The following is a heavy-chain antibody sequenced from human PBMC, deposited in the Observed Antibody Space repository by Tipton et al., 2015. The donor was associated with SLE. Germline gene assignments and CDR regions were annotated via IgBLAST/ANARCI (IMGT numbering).Heavy chain of an antibody. CDR3: ARGLGSRWLVGNYYYYGMDV. Sequence: TLSLTCAVYGGSFSGYYWGWIRQPPGKGLEWIGSIYHSGSTNYNPSLKSRVTISVDTSKNQFSLKLSSVTAADTAVYYCARGLGSRWLVGNYYYYGMDVWGQGTTVTVSS. J-gene: IGHJ6*02. CDR2: IYHSGST. D-gene: IGHD6-19*01. V-gene: IGHV4-34*01. CDR1: GGSFSGYY.